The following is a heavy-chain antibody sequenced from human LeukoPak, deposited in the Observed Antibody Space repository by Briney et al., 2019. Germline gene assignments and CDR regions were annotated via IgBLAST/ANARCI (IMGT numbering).Heavy chain of an antibody. J-gene: IGHJ5*02. CDR3: ATTRVRGVIRNWFDP. V-gene: IGHV4-34*01. D-gene: IGHD3-10*01. Sequence: SETLSLTXAVYGGSFSGYYWSWIGQPPGKGLEWIGEINHSGSTNYNPSLKSRVTISVDTSKNQFSLKLSSVTAADTAVYYCATTRVRGVIRNWFDPWGQGTLVTVSS. CDR1: GGSFSGYY. CDR2: INHSGST.